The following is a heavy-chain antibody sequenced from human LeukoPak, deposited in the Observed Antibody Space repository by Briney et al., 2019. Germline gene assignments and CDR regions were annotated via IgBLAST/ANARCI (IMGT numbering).Heavy chain of an antibody. CDR3: QSSGVVAGRDAFDV. D-gene: IGHD3-3*01. CDR1: GFTFSSYA. V-gene: IGHV3-23*01. CDR2: ISVSGNT. Sequence: GGSLRLSCAASGFTFSSYAMSWVRQGPGKGLEWVSAISVSGNTYHADSVKGRFTISRDNSKNTLYLQMNSLRAEDTAVYYCQSSGVVAGRDAFDVWGQGTMVTVSS. J-gene: IGHJ3*01.